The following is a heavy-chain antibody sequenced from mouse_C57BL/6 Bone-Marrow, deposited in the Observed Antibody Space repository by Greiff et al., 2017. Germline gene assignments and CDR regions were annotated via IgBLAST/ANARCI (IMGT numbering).Heavy chain of an antibody. Sequence: VQLQQSGAELVKPGASVKLSCKASGYTFTSYWMHWVKQRPGRGLEWIGRIDPNSGGTKYNEKFKSKATLTVDKPSSTAYMQLSSLTSEDSAVYYCARSGVITTVVRYYFDYWGQGTTLTVSS. CDR3: ARSGVITTVVRYYFDY. CDR2: IDPNSGGT. CDR1: GYTFTSYW. D-gene: IGHD1-1*01. J-gene: IGHJ2*01. V-gene: IGHV1-72*01.